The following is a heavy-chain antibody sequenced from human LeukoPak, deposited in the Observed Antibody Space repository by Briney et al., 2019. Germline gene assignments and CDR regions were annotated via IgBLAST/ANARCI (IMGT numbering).Heavy chain of an antibody. Sequence: GASVKVSCKASGYTFTSYYMHWVRQAPGQGLEWMGIINPSGGSTSYAQKFQGRVTMTRDMSTSTAYMELSSLSDDTAVYYCARDLPTYCSSPSCFHGMDVWGQGTTVTVSS. CDR2: INPSGGST. CDR1: GYTFTSYY. V-gene: IGHV1-46*01. J-gene: IGHJ6*02. D-gene: IGHD2-2*01. CDR3: ARDLPTYCSSPSCFHGMDV.